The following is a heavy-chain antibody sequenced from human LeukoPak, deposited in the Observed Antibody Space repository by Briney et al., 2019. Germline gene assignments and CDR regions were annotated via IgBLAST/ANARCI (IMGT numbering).Heavy chain of an antibody. J-gene: IGHJ4*02. CDR2: ISGFNGET. D-gene: IGHD3-10*01. Sequence: GASVKVSCKTYGYTFTSHGISWVRQAPGQGLEWMGWISGFNGETHYAQKLQGRVTMTTDTSTSTAYMELRSLRSDDTAVYYCARDGPADQIWFGERNPTDYWGQGTLVTVSS. CDR3: ARDGPADQIWFGERNPTDY. V-gene: IGHV1-18*01. CDR1: GYTFTSHG.